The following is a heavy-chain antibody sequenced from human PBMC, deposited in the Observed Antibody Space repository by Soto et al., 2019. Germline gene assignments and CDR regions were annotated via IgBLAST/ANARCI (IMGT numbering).Heavy chain of an antibody. CDR3: XXXXLT. V-gene: IGHV4-31*01. Sequence: QVQLQESGPGLVKPSQTLSLTCTVSGGSISSGGYYWSWIRQHPGKGLEWIGYIYYSGSNYYNPXXXXXXXXXXXXXXXXXXXXXXXXXXXXXXXXXXXXXXLTWGQGTLVTVSS. CDR2: IYYSGSN. CDR1: GGSISSGGYY. J-gene: IGHJ4*02.